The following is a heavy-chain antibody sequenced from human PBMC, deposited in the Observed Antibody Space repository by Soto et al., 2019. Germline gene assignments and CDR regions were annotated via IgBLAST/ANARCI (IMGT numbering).Heavy chain of an antibody. Sequence: KASETLSLTCTVSGGSISSYYWSWIRQPPGKGLEWIGYIYYSGSTNYNPSLKSRVTISVDTSKNQFSLKLSSVTAADTAVYYCARESCSGGSCYDGWGQGTLVTVSS. D-gene: IGHD2-15*01. V-gene: IGHV4-59*01. CDR3: ARESCSGGSCYDG. CDR2: IYYSGST. CDR1: GGSISSYY. J-gene: IGHJ4*02.